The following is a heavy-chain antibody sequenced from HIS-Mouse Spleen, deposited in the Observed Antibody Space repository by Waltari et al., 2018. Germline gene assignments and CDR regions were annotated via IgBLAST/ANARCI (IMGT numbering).Heavy chain of an antibody. CDR2: TYYRSKWYN. J-gene: IGHJ4*02. Sequence: QVPLQQSGPGLVKPSQTLSLTCAISGDRFPSNSSPWNWIRQSPSRGLEWLGRTYYRSKWYNDYAVSVKSRITINPDTSKNQFSLQLNSVTPEDTAVYYCARATDAVGFYYFDYWGQGTLVTVSS. D-gene: IGHD1-26*01. V-gene: IGHV6-1*01. CDR3: ARATDAVGFYYFDY. CDR1: GDRFPSNSSP.